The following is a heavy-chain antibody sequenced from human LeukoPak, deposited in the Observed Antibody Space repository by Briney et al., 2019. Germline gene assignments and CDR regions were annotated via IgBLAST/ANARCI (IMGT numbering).Heavy chain of an antibody. CDR2: IIPIFGTA. V-gene: IGHV1-69*13. D-gene: IGHD2-15*01. CDR3: ASTPLGYCSGGSCYYFDY. Sequence: ASVKVSCKASGGTFSSYAISWVRQAPGQGLEWMGGIIPIFGTANYAQKFQGRVTITADESTSTAYMELSSLRSEDTAVCYCASTPLGYCSGGSCYYFDYWGQGTLVTVSS. CDR1: GGTFSSYA. J-gene: IGHJ4*02.